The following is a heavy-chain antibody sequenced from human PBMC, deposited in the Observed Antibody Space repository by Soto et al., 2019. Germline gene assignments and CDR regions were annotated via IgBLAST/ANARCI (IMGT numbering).Heavy chain of an antibody. CDR2: IYYSGST. J-gene: IGHJ6*02. V-gene: IGHV4-39*01. D-gene: IGHD3-22*01. CDR1: GGSISSSSYY. Sequence: QLQLQESGPGLVKPSETLSLTCTVSGGSISSSSYYWGWIRQPPGKGLEWIGSIYYSGSTYYNPSLKSRVTIPVDTSKNQFSLKLSSVTAADTAVYYCASQYYYDSSGYYAKYYYYGMDVWGQGTTVTVSS. CDR3: ASQYYYDSSGYYAKYYYYGMDV.